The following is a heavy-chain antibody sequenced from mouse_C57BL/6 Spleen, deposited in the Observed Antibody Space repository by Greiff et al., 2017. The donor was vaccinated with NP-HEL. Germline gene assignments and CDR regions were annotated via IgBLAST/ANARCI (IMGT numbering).Heavy chain of an antibody. D-gene: IGHD4-1*01. V-gene: IGHV5-16*01. J-gene: IGHJ2*01. CDR1: GFTFSDYY. Sequence: EVMLVESEGGLVQPGSSMKLSCTASGFTFSDYYMAWVRQVPEKGLEWVANINYDGSSTYYLDSLKSRFIISRDNAKNILYLQMSSLKSEDTATYYCAKESELGPYFDYWGQGTTLTVSS. CDR2: INYDGSST. CDR3: AKESELGPYFDY.